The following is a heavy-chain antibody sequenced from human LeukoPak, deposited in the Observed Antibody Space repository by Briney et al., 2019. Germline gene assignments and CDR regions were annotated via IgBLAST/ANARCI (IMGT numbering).Heavy chain of an antibody. CDR2: INHSGST. CDR1: AGSFSGNY. V-gene: IGHV4-34*01. Sequence: PSETLSLTCAVYAGSFSGNYSSWLRQPPGKGREWIGEINHSGSTNYNPSLKSRVTISVDTSKNQFSLKLSSVTAADTAVYYCACIAVAGTDYWGQGTLVTVSS. J-gene: IGHJ4*02. D-gene: IGHD6-19*01. CDR3: ACIAVAGTDY.